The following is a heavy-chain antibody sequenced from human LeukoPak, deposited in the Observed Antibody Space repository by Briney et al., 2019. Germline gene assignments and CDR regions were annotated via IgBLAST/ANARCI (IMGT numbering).Heavy chain of an antibody. CDR1: GFTFGDYA. D-gene: IGHD2-15*01. V-gene: IGHV3-49*04. CDR2: IRSKAYGGTT. Sequence: GGSLRLSXTASGFTFGDYAMSWVRQAPGKGLEWVGFIRSKAYGGTTEYAASVKGRFTVSRDDSKNIAYLQMNNLKTEDTAVYYCTRVSLVVASVFFDYWGQGTLVTVSS. J-gene: IGHJ4*02. CDR3: TRVSLVVASVFFDY.